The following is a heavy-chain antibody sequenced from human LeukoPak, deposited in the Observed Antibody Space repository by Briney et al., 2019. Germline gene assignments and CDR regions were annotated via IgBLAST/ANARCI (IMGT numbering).Heavy chain of an antibody. Sequence: PGGSLRLSCAASGFTFSNYAMSWVRQAPGKGLEWVSAITGSGGNTYYAGSVKGRFTISRDNSKNTVFLQMNSLRAEDPAVYYCAKWGDYDVLTGYYVSDYWGQGTLVTVSS. CDR3: AKWGDYDVLTGYYVSDY. CDR2: ITGSGGNT. V-gene: IGHV3-23*01. D-gene: IGHD3-9*01. CDR1: GFTFSNYA. J-gene: IGHJ4*02.